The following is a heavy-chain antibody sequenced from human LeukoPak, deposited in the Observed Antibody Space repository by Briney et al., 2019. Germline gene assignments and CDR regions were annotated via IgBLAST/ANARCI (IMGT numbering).Heavy chain of an antibody. V-gene: IGHV4-59*01. CDR1: GGSISSYH. CDR2: IYYSGST. CDR3: ARMGPKTTAAFDI. Sequence: SETLSLTCTVSGGSISSYHWSWIRQPPGKGLEWIGYIYYSGSTNYNPSLKSRVTISVDTSKNQFSLKLSSVTAADTAVYYCARMGPKTTAAFDIWGQGTMVTVSS. D-gene: IGHD1-7*01. J-gene: IGHJ3*02.